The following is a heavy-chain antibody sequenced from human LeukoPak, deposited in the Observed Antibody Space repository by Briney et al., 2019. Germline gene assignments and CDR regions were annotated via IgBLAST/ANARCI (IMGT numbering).Heavy chain of an antibody. J-gene: IGHJ4*02. Sequence: GGSLRLSCAASGFTFSSYAMHWVRQAPGKGLEWVAVISYDGSNKYYADSVKGRFTISRDNSKNTLYLQMNSLRAEDTAVYYCARGLNWNEGFDYWGQGTLVTVSS. CDR1: GFTFSSYA. V-gene: IGHV3-30*14. CDR2: ISYDGSNK. D-gene: IGHD1-20*01. CDR3: ARGLNWNEGFDY.